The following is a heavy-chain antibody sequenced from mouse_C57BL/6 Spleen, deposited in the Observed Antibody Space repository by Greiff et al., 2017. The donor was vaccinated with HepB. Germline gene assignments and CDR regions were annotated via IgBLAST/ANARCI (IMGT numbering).Heavy chain of an antibody. CDR2: IDPSDSFT. V-gene: IGHV1-69*01. Sequence: VRLQQPGAELVMPGASVKLSCKASGYTFTSYWMHWVKQRPGQGLEWIGEIDPSDSFTNYNQKFKGKSTLTVDKSSSTAYMQLSSLTSEDSAVYYCARSPITTVVATSPWYFDVWGTGTTVTVSS. D-gene: IGHD1-1*01. CDR1: GYTFTSYW. J-gene: IGHJ1*03. CDR3: ARSPITTVVATSPWYFDV.